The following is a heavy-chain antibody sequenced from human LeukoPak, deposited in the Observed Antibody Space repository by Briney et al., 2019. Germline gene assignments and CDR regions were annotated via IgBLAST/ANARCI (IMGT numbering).Heavy chain of an antibody. CDR3: MKKHSTGWYDW. Sequence: GGSLRLSCSASGFTFSNYAMHWVRQAPEKGLQYVSTISSNGGTTYYADSVKGRFTVSRDNSKNTLYLQMSSLGAEDTAVYYCMKKHSTGWYDWWGQGSLVTVSS. V-gene: IGHV3-64D*06. CDR2: ISSNGGTT. J-gene: IGHJ5*01. D-gene: IGHD2/OR15-2a*01. CDR1: GFTFSNYA.